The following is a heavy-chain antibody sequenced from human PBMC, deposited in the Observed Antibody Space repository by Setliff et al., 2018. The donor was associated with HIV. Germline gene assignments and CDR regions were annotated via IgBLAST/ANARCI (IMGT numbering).Heavy chain of an antibody. Sequence: SETLSLTCTVSGGSISSETFSWNWIRQPAGKGLEWIGRIYTSGSTDYNPSLKSRVTMSVDTSKNQFSLKLSSVTAADAAVYYCARGGYYYYFGVDVWGQGTTVTVSS. D-gene: IGHD3-16*01. J-gene: IGHJ6*02. CDR2: IYTSGST. CDR1: GGSISSETFS. V-gene: IGHV4-61*02. CDR3: ARGGYYYYFGVDV.